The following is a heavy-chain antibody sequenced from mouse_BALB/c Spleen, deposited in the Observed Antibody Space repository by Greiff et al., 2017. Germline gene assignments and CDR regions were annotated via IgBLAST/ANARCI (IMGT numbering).Heavy chain of an antibody. V-gene: IGHV6-6*02. D-gene: IGHD1-2*01. J-gene: IGHJ2*01. CDR1: GFTFSNYW. Sequence: LQQSGGGLVQPGGSMKLSCVASGFTFSNYWMNWVRQSPEKGLEWVAEIRLKSNNYATHYAESVKGRFTISRDDSKSSVYLQMNNLRAEDTGIYYCSLTTATENFDYWGQGTTLTVSS. CDR3: SLTTATENFDY. CDR2: IRLKSNNYAT.